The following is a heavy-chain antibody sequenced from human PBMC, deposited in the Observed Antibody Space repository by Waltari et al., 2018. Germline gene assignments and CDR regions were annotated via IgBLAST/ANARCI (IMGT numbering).Heavy chain of an antibody. Sequence: EVQLVESGGGLVQPGGSLRLSCAASGFTFSRYGMHWGRQAPGKGLVWVSRINSDGRIITYADSAKGRFTISRDNAKNTLHLQMNSLRADDTAVYYCVRGMGDGYWGRGSLVTVDS. CDR2: INSDGRII. V-gene: IGHV3-74*01. D-gene: IGHD1-26*01. J-gene: IGHJ4*02. CDR1: GFTFSRYG. CDR3: VRGMGDGY.